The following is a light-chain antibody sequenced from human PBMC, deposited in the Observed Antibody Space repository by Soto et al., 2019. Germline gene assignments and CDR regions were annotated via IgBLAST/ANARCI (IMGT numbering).Light chain of an antibody. V-gene: IGLV2-14*01. CDR1: SSDVGGYNY. Sequence: QSALTQPASVSGSPGQSITISCTGTSSDVGGYNYVSWYQQHPGKAPKLMIYEVSNRPSGVSNRFSGSKSGNTASLTISGLQAEDEADYYCSSYAGSSGYVFGTGTKLTVL. CDR2: EVS. J-gene: IGLJ1*01. CDR3: SSYAGSSGYV.